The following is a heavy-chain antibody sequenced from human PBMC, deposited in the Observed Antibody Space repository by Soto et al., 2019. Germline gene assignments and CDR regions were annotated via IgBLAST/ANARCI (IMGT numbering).Heavy chain of an antibody. J-gene: IGHJ6*02. CDR3: ARGYDYGSGSPTPGGMDG. Sequence: EASVKVSCKASGYTFTNYDINWVRQAPGQGLEWMGWISTYTGNTNYAQKLQGRVTMTTDTSTSTAYMELRSLRSDDTAVYYCARGYDYGSGSPTPGGMDGWGQGNTVTFSS. CDR1: GYTFTNYD. V-gene: IGHV1-18*01. D-gene: IGHD3-10*01. CDR2: ISTYTGNT.